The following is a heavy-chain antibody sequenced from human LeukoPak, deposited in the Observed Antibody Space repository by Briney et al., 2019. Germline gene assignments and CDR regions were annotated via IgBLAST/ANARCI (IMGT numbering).Heavy chain of an antibody. CDR2: ISSSGGT. CDR1: GDSISSGDYY. J-gene: IGHJ4*02. V-gene: IGHV4-61*02. D-gene: IGHD3-10*01. CDR3: ARDRIYGSGSDHFDY. Sequence: SETLSLTCTVSGDSISSGDYYWSWIRQPAGKGLEWIGRISSSGGTNYNPSLKSRVTISVDTSKNQFSLKLSSVTAADTAVYYCARDRIYGSGSDHFDYWGQGTLVTVSS.